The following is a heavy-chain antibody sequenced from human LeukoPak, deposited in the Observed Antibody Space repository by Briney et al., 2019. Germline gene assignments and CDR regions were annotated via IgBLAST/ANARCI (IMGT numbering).Heavy chain of an antibody. Sequence: PSETLSLTCGVSGGSTSNTNWWTWVRQPPGKGLEWIGEVNLQGSTNYNPSLKSRVAISVDKSENHISLKLTSVTAADTAVYYCARCRYSSSPDFEFWGQGSLVTVSS. D-gene: IGHD6-13*01. CDR2: VNLQGST. J-gene: IGHJ4*02. V-gene: IGHV4-4*02. CDR3: ARCRYSSSPDFEF. CDR1: GGSTSNTNW.